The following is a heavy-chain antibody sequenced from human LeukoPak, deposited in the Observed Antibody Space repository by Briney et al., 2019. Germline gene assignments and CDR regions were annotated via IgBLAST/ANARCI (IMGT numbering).Heavy chain of an antibody. Sequence: PGRSLRLSCTASGFTFGDYAMSWVRQAPGEGLEWVGFIRSKAYGGTTEYAASVKGRFTISRDDSKSIAYLQMNSLKTEDTAVYYCTRGEEMATITTTLDFDYWGQGTLVTVSS. CDR2: IRSKAYGGTT. J-gene: IGHJ4*02. D-gene: IGHD5-24*01. CDR1: GFTFGDYA. CDR3: TRGEEMATITTTLDFDY. V-gene: IGHV3-49*04.